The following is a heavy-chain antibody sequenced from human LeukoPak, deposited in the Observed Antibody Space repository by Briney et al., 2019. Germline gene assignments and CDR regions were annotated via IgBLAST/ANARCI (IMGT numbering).Heavy chain of an antibody. D-gene: IGHD1-1*01. Sequence: ASVKVSCTASGYTFILYMHWVRQAPGQGLERMGMINPSGGSTSYAQKFQGRVTMTRDTSTSTVYMELSSLRSEDTAVYYCARELGTTGTTPLDYWGQGTLVTVSS. CDR1: GYTFILY. J-gene: IGHJ4*02. V-gene: IGHV1-46*01. CDR3: ARELGTTGTTPLDY. CDR2: INPSGGST.